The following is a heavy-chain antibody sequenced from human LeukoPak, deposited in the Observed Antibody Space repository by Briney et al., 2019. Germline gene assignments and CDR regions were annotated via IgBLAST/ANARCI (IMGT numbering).Heavy chain of an antibody. CDR1: GFTFRNYF. V-gene: IGHV3-48*01. J-gene: IGHJ3*02. CDR3: ARGYSRAAFDI. CDR2: ISSTGGTI. D-gene: IGHD2-15*01. Sequence: GGSLRLSCAASGFTFRNYFMNWVRQAPGKGLEWVSFISSTGGTIYYADSVKGRFTVSRDNGKNSLLLQMSSLRAEDTALYYCARGYSRAAFDIWGQGTVVAVSS.